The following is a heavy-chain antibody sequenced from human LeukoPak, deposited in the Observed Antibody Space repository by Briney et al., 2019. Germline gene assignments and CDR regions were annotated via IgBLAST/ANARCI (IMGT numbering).Heavy chain of an antibody. V-gene: IGHV4-34*01. D-gene: IGHD3-22*01. CDR2: INHSGST. Sequence: SETLSLTCAVYGGSFRGYYWSWIRQPPGKGLEWMGEINHSGSTNYNPPRKSRVTISVDTSKNQFSLKLSSVTAADAAVYYCARSMYYYDSSGYYVWGQGTLVTVSS. CDR3: ARSMYYYDSSGYYV. J-gene: IGHJ4*02. CDR1: GGSFRGYY.